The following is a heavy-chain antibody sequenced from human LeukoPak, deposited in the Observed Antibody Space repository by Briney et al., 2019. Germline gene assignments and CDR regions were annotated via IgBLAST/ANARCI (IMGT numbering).Heavy chain of an antibody. CDR1: GGSISSYY. CDR3: ARHYYDSSGYYYGP. V-gene: IGHV4-59*01. D-gene: IGHD3-22*01. Sequence: SETLSLTCTVSGGSISSYYWSWTRQPPGKGLEWIGYIYYSGSTNYNPSLKSRVTISVDTSKNQFSLKLSSVTAADTAVYYCARHYYDSSGYYYGPWGQGTLVTVSS. J-gene: IGHJ5*02. CDR2: IYYSGST.